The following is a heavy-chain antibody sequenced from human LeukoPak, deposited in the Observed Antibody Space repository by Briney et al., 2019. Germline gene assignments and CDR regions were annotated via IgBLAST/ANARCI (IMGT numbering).Heavy chain of an antibody. CDR3: ARFIAVAGPFDY. Sequence: SETLSLTCAVSGGSISSSNWWSWVRQPPGKGLEWIGEIYHSGSTNHNPSLKSRVTISVDKSKNQFSLKLSSVTAADTAVYYCARFIAVAGPFDYWGQGTLVTVSS. V-gene: IGHV4-4*02. CDR1: GGSISSSNW. J-gene: IGHJ4*02. CDR2: IYHSGST. D-gene: IGHD6-19*01.